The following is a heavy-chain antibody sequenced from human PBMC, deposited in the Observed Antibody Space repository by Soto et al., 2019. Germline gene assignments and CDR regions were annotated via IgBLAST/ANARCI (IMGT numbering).Heavy chain of an antibody. D-gene: IGHD1-26*01. CDR3: ARDGGSYDFDY. CDR2: IIPILGIA. CDR1: GGTFSSYT. Sequence: QVQLVQSGAEVKKPGSSVKVSCKASGGTFSSYTISWVRQAPGQGLEWMGRIIPILGIANYAQKFQGRVTITADKSTSTAYMELSSLRSEDTAMYYCARDGGSYDFDYWGQGTLVTVSS. J-gene: IGHJ4*02. V-gene: IGHV1-69*08.